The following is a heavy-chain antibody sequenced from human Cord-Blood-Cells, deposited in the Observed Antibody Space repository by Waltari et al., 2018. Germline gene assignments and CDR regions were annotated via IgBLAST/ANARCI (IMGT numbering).Heavy chain of an antibody. V-gene: IGHV4-39*01. CDR3: ARLPWGDGYEGY. Sequence: QLQLQESGPGLVKPSETPSLTCTVSGGSISSSSYYWGWIRQPPGKGLEWIGSIYYSGSTYYNPSLKSRVTISVDTSKNQFSLKLSSVTAADTAVYYCARLPWGDGYEGYWGQGTLVTVSS. J-gene: IGHJ4*02. CDR2: IYYSGST. CDR1: GGSISSSSYY. D-gene: IGHD5-12*01.